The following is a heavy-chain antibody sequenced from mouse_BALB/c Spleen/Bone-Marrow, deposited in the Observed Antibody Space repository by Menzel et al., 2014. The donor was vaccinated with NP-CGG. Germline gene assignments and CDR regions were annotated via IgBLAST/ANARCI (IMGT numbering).Heavy chain of an antibody. CDR2: IYPGNSDT. CDR1: GYSFTSYW. CDR3: ARGLRWCFDV. J-gene: IGHJ1*01. V-gene: IGHV1-5*01. Sequence: EVQLQQSGTVLARPGASVKMSCKASGYSFTSYWMHWVKERPGQGLEWIGAIYPGNSDTSYNQKFKGKAKLTAVTSASTAHMELSSLTNEDSAVYYCARGLRWCFDVWGAGTTVTVSS. D-gene: IGHD1-1*01.